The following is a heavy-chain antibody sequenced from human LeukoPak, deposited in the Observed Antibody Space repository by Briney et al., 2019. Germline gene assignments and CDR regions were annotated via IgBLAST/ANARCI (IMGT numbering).Heavy chain of an antibody. Sequence: KPSETLSLTCTVSDDSISSYYWSWIRQPPGKGLEWIGYIYYNGDTNYNPSLKSRVTILVDTSKNQFSLKLTSVTAADTAVYYCARATSGWYGLFDYWGQGTLVTVSS. CDR1: DDSISSYY. D-gene: IGHD6-19*01. V-gene: IGHV4-59*01. CDR3: ARATSGWYGLFDY. CDR2: IYYNGDT. J-gene: IGHJ4*02.